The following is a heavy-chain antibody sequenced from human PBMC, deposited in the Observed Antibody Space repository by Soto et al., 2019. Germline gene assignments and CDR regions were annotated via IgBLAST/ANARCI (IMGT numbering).Heavy chain of an antibody. CDR1: GYTFTGYY. Sequence: QVQLVQSGAEVKKPGASVKVSCKASGYTFTGYYMHWVRQAPGQGLEWMGWINPHSGATNYAQKFQGWVTMTRDTSISTDYMELSRLRSDDTAVYYCAREGYSGASSLWFPTWRQQTLVTVSS. D-gene: IGHD2-15*01. CDR3: AREGYSGASSLWFPT. J-gene: IGHJ5*02. CDR2: INPHSGAT. V-gene: IGHV1-2*04.